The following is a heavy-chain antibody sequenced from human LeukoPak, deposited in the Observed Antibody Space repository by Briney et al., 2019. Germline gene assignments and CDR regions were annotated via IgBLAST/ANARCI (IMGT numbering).Heavy chain of an antibody. CDR1: GFTFDDYG. J-gene: IGHJ4*02. CDR2: INWNGGST. D-gene: IGHD5-12*01. CDR3: ARAPGGYDFYRAAEFDY. Sequence: GGSLRLSCAASGFTFDDYGMSWVRQAPGKGLEWVSGINWNGGSTGYADSVNGRFTISRDNAKNSLYLQMNSLRAEDTALYYCARAPGGYDFYRAAEFDYWGQGTLVTVSS. V-gene: IGHV3-20*04.